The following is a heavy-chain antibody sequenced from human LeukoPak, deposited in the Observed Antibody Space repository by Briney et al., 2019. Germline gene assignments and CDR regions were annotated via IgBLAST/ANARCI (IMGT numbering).Heavy chain of an antibody. V-gene: IGHV1-2*02. J-gene: IGHJ4*02. D-gene: IGHD3-3*01. CDR3: ARGGRTIFGVADY. Sequence: GESLKISCKGSGYSFTSYWNGWVRQAPGQGLEWMGWINLNSGGTNFALKFQGSVTMTRDTSISTAYMDLIKLRSDDTAVYYCARGGRTIFGVADYWGQGTLVTASS. CDR2: INLNSGGT. CDR1: GYSFTSYW.